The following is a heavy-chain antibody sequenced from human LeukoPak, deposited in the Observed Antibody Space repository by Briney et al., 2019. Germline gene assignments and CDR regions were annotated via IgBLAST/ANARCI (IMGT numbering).Heavy chain of an antibody. D-gene: IGHD3-22*01. CDR3: ARHAYYYDSSGYFDY. Sequence: SQTLSLTCTVSGGSISSSSYYWGWIRQPPGKGLEWIVRIYYSGSTYYNPSLKSRVTISVDTSKNQFSLKLSSVTAADTAVYYCARHAYYYDSSGYFDYWGQGTLVTVSS. J-gene: IGHJ4*02. CDR2: IYYSGST. CDR1: GGSISSSSYY. V-gene: IGHV4-39*01.